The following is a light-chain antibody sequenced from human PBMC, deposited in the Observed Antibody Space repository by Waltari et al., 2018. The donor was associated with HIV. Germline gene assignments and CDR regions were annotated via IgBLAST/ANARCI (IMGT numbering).Light chain of an antibody. CDR2: RNN. CDR1: SSNIGYNY. Sequence: QSVLPQPPSASGTPGQRVTMSCSGDSSNIGYNYVYWYQHLPGTAPKLLIYRNNQRSSGVPDRFSGAKSGTSASLAISGLRSEDEADYYCAAWDNSNHWVFGGGTKLTVL. CDR3: AAWDNSNHWV. J-gene: IGLJ3*02. V-gene: IGLV1-47*01.